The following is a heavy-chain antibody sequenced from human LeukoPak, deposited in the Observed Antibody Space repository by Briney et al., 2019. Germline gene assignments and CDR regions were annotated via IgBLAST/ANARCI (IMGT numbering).Heavy chain of an antibody. J-gene: IGHJ4*02. CDR1: GGSISTYY. D-gene: IGHD6-19*01. V-gene: IGHV4-4*07. CDR3: ARGKVVAGTPGQNSWDY. Sequence: PSETLSLTCIVSGGSISTYYWNWIRQPAGKGLEWIGRIHTSGSTNYNPSLKSRVTVSVDTSKNQFSLKLSSVTAADTAVYYCARGKVVAGTPGQNSWDYWGQGTLDTVSS. CDR2: IHTSGST.